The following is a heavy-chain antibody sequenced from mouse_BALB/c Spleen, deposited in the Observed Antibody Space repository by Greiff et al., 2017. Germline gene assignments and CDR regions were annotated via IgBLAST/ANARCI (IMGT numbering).Heavy chain of an antibody. CDR1: GYTFTSYW. CDR2: IAPGSGST. J-gene: IGHJ2*01. D-gene: IGHD1-1*01. Sequence: DLVKPGASVKLSCKASGYTFTSYWINWIKQRPGQGLEWIGRIAPGSGSTYYNEMFKGKATLTVDTSSSTAYIQLSSLSSEDSAVYFCARGGWRGAMDYWGQGTTLTVSS. V-gene: IGHV1S41*01. CDR3: ARGGWRGAMDY.